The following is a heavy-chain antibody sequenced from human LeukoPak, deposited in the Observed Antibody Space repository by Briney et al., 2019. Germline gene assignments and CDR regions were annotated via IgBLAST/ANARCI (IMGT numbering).Heavy chain of an antibody. J-gene: IGHJ4*02. CDR1: GGSISYYY. V-gene: IGHV4-59*01. CDR2: IYYNGST. Sequence: SQTLSLTCAVSGGSISYYYWSWIRHSPGKGLEWIGYIYYNGSTNYNPSLKSRVTISVDMSKNQFSLKVTSVTAADTAIYYCARKGDHFDYWGQGTLVTVSS. CDR3: ARKGDHFDY. D-gene: IGHD2-21*02.